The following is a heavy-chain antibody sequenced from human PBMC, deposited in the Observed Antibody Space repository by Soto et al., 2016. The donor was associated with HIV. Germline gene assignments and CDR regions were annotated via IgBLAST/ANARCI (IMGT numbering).Heavy chain of an antibody. CDR3: AREWGSMALYWYLDL. Sequence: EVQVVESGGGLVQPGGSLRLSCAASGFTFSSYSMNWVRQAPGKGLEWVSYISSSSSTIYYADSVKGRFTISRDNAKNSLYLQMNSLRAEDTAVYYCAREWGSMALYWYLDLWGRGTLVTVSS. CDR2: ISSSSSTI. J-gene: IGHJ2*01. V-gene: IGHV3-48*04. D-gene: IGHD3-10*01. CDR1: GFTFSSYS.